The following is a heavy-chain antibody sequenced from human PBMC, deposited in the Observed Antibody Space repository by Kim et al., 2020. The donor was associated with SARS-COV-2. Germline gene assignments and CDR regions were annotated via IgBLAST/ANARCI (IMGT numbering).Heavy chain of an antibody. CDR2: INHSGST. J-gene: IGHJ5*02. V-gene: IGHV4-34*01. CDR3: ARGRGIAAALNWFDP. Sequence: SETLSLTCAVYGGSFSGYYWSWIRQPPGKGLEWIGEINHSGSTNYNPSLKSRVTISVDTSKNQFSLKLSSVTAADTAVYYCARGRGIAAALNWFDPWGQGTLVTVSS. CDR1: GGSFSGYY. D-gene: IGHD6-13*01.